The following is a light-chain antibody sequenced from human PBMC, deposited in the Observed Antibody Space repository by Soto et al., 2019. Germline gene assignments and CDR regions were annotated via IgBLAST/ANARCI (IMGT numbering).Light chain of an antibody. J-gene: IGKJ3*01. V-gene: IGKV1-12*01. CDR2: AAS. Sequence: DIQMTQSPTSVSASVGDRVTIACRASQDINRWLAWYQQKPGRAPKLLVYAASNLQGGVPSRFSGSGSGTDFPLTISSLQPEDFATYYCQQANSFPFTFGPGTKVDIK. CDR1: QDINRW. CDR3: QQANSFPFT.